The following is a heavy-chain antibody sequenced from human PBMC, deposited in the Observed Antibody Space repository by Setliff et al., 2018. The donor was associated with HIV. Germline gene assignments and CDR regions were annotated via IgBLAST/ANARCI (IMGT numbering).Heavy chain of an antibody. CDR2: INAGNGNT. CDR1: GYSFADYG. CDR3: ARDPPWNYDSSGYPYYSDY. Sequence: ASVKVSCKTSGYSFADYGITWVRQAPGQRLEWMGRINAGNGNTKYSQKFQGRVTITRDTSATTAYMELSSLRSEDTAVYYCARDPPWNYDSSGYPYYSDYWGQGTLVTVSS. D-gene: IGHD3-22*01. V-gene: IGHV1-3*01. J-gene: IGHJ4*02.